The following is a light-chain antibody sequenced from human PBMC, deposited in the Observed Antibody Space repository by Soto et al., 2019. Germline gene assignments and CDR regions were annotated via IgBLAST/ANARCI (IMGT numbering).Light chain of an antibody. CDR2: DTS. J-gene: IGKJ4*01. CDR3: QQRSNWPPGSLT. CDR1: RSVGVY. Sequence: IVLTQSPATLSLSPGERATLSCRASRSVGVYLVWYQQKPGQAPRLLISDTSNRATGIPARFSGSGSGSDFTLTISSLESEDFAVYYCQQRSNWPPGSLTFGGGTRVETK. V-gene: IGKV3-11*01.